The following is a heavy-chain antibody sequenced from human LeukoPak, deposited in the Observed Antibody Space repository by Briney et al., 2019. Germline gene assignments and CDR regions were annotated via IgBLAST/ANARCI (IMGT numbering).Heavy chain of an antibody. Sequence: GGSLRLSCAASGFTFSSYCMNWVRQAPGQGLEWVSSISSSSSYIYYADSVKGRFTISRDNAKNSLYLQMNSLRAEDTAVYYCASLNSAAAGTFLDYWGQGTLVTVSS. CDR3: ASLNSAAAGTFLDY. V-gene: IGHV3-21*01. CDR1: GFTFSSYC. J-gene: IGHJ4*02. D-gene: IGHD6-13*01. CDR2: ISSSSSYI.